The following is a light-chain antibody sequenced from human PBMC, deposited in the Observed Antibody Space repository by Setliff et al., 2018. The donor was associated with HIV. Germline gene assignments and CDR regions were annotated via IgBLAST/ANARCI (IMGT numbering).Light chain of an antibody. CDR2: DVS. J-gene: IGLJ1*01. Sequence: QSALAQPRSVSGSPGQSVTISCTGTSSDVGGYNYVSWYHQHPGKAPKLMISDVSKRPSGVPDRFSGSKSGNTASLTISGLQAEDEADYYCCSYAGNAYVFGAGTQLTVL. V-gene: IGLV2-11*01. CDR3: CSYAGNAYV. CDR1: SSDVGGYNY.